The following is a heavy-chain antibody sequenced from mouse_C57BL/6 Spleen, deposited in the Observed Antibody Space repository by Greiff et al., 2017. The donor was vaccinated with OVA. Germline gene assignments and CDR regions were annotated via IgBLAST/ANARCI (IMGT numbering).Heavy chain of an antibody. CDR2: INPNNGGT. J-gene: IGHJ2*01. CDR3: ARWDYYGSSYPFDY. CDR1: GYTFTDYY. Sequence: VQLQQSGPELVKPGASVKISCKASGYTFTDYYMNWVKQSHGKSLEWIGDINPNNGGTSYNQKFKGKATLTVDKSSSTAYMELRSLTSEDSAVYYCARWDYYGSSYPFDYWGQGTTLTGSS. V-gene: IGHV1-26*01. D-gene: IGHD1-1*01.